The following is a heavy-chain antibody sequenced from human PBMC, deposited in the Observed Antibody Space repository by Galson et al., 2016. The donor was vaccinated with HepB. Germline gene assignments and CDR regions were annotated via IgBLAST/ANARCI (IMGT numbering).Heavy chain of an antibody. V-gene: IGHV3-53*01. CDR2: IYSGGRT. Sequence: SLRLSCAASGFSVTTNYMSWVRQAPGKGLEWVSVIYSGGRTYYADSVKGRFTISRDNSQNTLYLQMNSLRVEDTGVYYCARLAPPAKYSSSPGAFEIWGQGTMVTVSS. D-gene: IGHD6-13*01. CDR1: GFSVTTNY. CDR3: ARLAPPAKYSSSPGAFEI. J-gene: IGHJ3*02.